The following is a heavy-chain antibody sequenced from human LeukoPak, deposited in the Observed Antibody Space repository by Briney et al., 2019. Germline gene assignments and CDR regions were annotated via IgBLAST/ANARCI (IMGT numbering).Heavy chain of an antibody. J-gene: IGHJ4*02. V-gene: IGHV4-4*08. CDR1: GGSISSFY. Sequence: SETLSLTCTVSGGSISSFYWSWIRQPPGKGLEWIAYIYASGSTNYNPSLKSRVTISVDTSKNQFSLKLSSVTAADAAVYYCARHRLYSSSSLYYWGQGTLVTVSS. CDR3: ARHRLYSSSSLYY. CDR2: IYASGST. D-gene: IGHD6-6*01.